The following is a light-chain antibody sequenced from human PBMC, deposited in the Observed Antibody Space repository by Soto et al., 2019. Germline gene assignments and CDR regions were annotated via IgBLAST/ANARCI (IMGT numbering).Light chain of an antibody. CDR1: QSVSSY. Sequence: EIVLTQSPATLSLSPGERATLSCRASQSVSSYLAWYQQKPGQAPRLLIYDASNRATGSPDRFSGSGSGTDFTLTISSLGPEDCAVYYCQQRNTFGQGTKLEIK. J-gene: IGKJ2*01. CDR3: QQRNT. V-gene: IGKV3-11*01. CDR2: DAS.